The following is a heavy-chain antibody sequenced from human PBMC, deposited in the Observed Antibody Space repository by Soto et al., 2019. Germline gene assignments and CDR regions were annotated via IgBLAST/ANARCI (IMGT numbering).Heavy chain of an antibody. Sequence: ASVKVSCKASGYTFTSYDINWVRQATGQGXEWMGWMNPNSGNTGYAQKFQGRVTMTRNTSISTAYMELSSLRSEDTAVYYCARWSINYYDSSGYYPNTDYWGQGSLVTVSS. V-gene: IGHV1-8*01. D-gene: IGHD3-22*01. CDR2: MNPNSGNT. CDR3: ARWSINYYDSSGYYPNTDY. J-gene: IGHJ4*02. CDR1: GYTFTSYD.